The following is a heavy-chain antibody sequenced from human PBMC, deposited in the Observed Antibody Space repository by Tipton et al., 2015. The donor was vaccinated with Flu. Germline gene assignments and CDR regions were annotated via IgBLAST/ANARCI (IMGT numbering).Heavy chain of an antibody. CDR1: GGSFSGYY. D-gene: IGHD4-11*01. Sequence: GSLRLSCAVYGGSFSGYYWSWIRQPPGKGLEWIGEINHSGSTNYNPSLKSRVTISVDTSKNQFSLTLSSVTAADTAVYYCARGGRTTVTPDYWGQGTLVTVSS. CDR3: ARGGRTTVTPDY. J-gene: IGHJ4*02. CDR2: INHSGST. V-gene: IGHV4-34*01.